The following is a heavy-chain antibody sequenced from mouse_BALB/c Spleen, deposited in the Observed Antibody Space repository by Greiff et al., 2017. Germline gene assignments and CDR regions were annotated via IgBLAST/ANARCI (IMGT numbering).Heavy chain of an antibody. V-gene: IGHV1S81*02. CDR3: ARDYGSLYYFDY. J-gene: IGHJ2*01. CDR1: GYTFTSYW. Sequence: QVQLQQPGAELVKPGASVKLSCKASGYTFTSYWMHWVKQRPGQGLEWIGEINPSNGRTNYNEKFKSKATLTVDKSSSTAYMQLSSLTSEDSAVYYCARDYGSLYYFDYWGKGTTLTVSS. D-gene: IGHD1-1*01. CDR2: INPSNGRT.